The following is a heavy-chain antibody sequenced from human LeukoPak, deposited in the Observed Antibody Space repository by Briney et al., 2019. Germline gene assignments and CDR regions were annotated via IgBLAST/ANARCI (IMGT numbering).Heavy chain of an antibody. D-gene: IGHD3-22*01. CDR2: INWNGGST. CDR1: GFTFSSYE. CDR3: ARDRYYDSSGYREFDF. J-gene: IGHJ4*02. Sequence: PGGSLRLSCAASGFTFSSYEMNWVRQAPGKGLEWVSGINWNGGSTGYADSVKGRFTISRDNAKNSLYLQMNSLRAEDTALYYCARDRYYDSSGYREFDFGGQGTLVTVFS. V-gene: IGHV3-20*04.